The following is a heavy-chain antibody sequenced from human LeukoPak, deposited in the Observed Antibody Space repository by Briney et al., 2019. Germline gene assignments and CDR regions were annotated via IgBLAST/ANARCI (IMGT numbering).Heavy chain of an antibody. CDR1: GGSISSGDYY. Sequence: SETLSLTCTVSGGSISSGDYYWSWIRQPPGKGLEWIGYIYYGGSTNYNPSLKSRVTISVDTSKNQFSLKLSSVTAADTAVYYCARGVVAARFWFDPWGQGTLVTVSS. D-gene: IGHD2-15*01. J-gene: IGHJ5*02. V-gene: IGHV4-61*08. CDR2: IYYGGST. CDR3: ARGVVAARFWFDP.